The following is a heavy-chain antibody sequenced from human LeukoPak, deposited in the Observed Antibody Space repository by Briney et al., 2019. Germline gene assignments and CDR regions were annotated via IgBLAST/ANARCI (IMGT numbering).Heavy chain of an antibody. D-gene: IGHD3-16*02. CDR2: IIPIFGTA. CDR3: ARDPRNYDYVWGSYRPGDAFDI. CDR1: GGTFSSYA. Sequence: GASVKVSCKASGGTFSSYAISWVRQAPGQGLEWMGGIIPIFGTANYAQKFQGRVTITADKSTSTAYMELSRLRSDDTAVYYCARDPRNYDYVWGSYRPGDAFDIWGQGTMVTVSS. J-gene: IGHJ3*02. V-gene: IGHV1-69*06.